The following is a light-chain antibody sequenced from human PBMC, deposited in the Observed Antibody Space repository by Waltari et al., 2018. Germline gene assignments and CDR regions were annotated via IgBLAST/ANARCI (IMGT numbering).Light chain of an antibody. CDR1: SGSVSFTHY. V-gene: IGLV8-61*01. J-gene: IGLJ3*02. Sequence: QTVVTQAPSFSVSPGGTVTLTCGFTSGSVSFTHYPSWYQQTPGQPPRTLIYSTNTRSSGVPDRFSGSILGDKAALTITGAQADDEAAYYCVLYMSRDILFGGGTKLTVL. CDR2: STN. CDR3: VLYMSRDIL.